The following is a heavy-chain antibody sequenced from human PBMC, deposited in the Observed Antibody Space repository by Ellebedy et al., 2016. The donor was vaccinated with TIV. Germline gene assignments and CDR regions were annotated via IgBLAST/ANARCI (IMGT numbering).Heavy chain of an antibody. D-gene: IGHD3-10*01. CDR1: GFTFSSYA. CDR3: VKGYGSGSGTLDY. V-gene: IGHV3-30*14. Sequence: GGSLRLSCAASGFTFSSYAMHWVRQAPGKGLEWVAVISYDGSNKYYADSVKGRFTISRDNSKNTLYLQMSSLRAEDTAVYYCVKGYGSGSGTLDYWGQGTLVTVSS. CDR2: ISYDGSNK. J-gene: IGHJ4*02.